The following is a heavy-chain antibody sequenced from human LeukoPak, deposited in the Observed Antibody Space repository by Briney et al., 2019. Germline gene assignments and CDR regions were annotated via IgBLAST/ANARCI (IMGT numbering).Heavy chain of an antibody. CDR2: ISSSGSTT. Sequence: GGSLRLSCAASGFTFSNYAMSWVRQAPGKRLEWVSGISSSGSTTYYADSVKGRFTISRDNSKNTLYLQMNSLRAEDTAVYYCATFVVVPTAISQFDYWGQGTLVTVSP. J-gene: IGHJ4*02. CDR3: ATFVVVPTAISQFDY. CDR1: GFTFSNYA. V-gene: IGHV3-23*01. D-gene: IGHD2-2*01.